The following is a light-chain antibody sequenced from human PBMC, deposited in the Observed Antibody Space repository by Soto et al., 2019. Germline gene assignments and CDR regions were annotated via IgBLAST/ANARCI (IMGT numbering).Light chain of an antibody. CDR3: QHYDTFLWT. CDR2: DAS. J-gene: IGKJ1*01. CDR1: QSISGW. V-gene: IGKV1-5*01. Sequence: DIQMTQSPSTLSASVGDRVTITCRASQSISGWLAWCQQKPGKAPKLLIYDASSLERGVPSRFSGSGSGTEFTLTISSLQPDDSATYYCQHYDTFLWTFGQGTKVEIK.